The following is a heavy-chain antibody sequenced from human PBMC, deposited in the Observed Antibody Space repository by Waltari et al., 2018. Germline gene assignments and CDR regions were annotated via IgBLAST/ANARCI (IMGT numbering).Heavy chain of an antibody. CDR3: ARMSXAARHWFXY. D-gene: IGHD6-6*01. CDR1: GGXFSSYA. J-gene: IGHJ4*02. V-gene: IGHV1-69*12. Sequence: QVQLVXSGAEVKKPXSSVKVSCKASGGXFSSYAISWVRQAPGQGLEWMGGIIPIFGTANYAQKXXGXVTITADESTSTAYMXXSSLRSEDTAVYYCARMSXAARHWFXYWGQGTLVTVSS. CDR2: IIPIFGTA.